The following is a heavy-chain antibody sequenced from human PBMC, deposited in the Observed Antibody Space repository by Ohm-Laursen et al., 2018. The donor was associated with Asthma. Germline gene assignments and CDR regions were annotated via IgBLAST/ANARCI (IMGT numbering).Heavy chain of an antibody. CDR3: ASSLIDYCSGGSCYSSDY. CDR2: IYHSGST. J-gene: IGHJ4*02. V-gene: IGHV4-4*02. Sequence: SETLSLTCAVSGGSISSSNWWSWVRQPPGKGLEWIGEIYHSGSTNYNPSLKSRVTISVDKSKNQFSLKLSSVTAADTAVYYCASSLIDYCSGGSCYSSDYWGQGTLVTVSS. D-gene: IGHD2-15*01. CDR1: GGSISSSNW.